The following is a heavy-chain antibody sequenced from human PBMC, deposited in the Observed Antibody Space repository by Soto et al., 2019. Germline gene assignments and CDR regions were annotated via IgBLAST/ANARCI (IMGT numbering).Heavy chain of an antibody. CDR3: ARRLARGVIGWFDP. CDR2: LYFTGRT. V-gene: IGHV4-39*02. Sequence: PSETLSLTCTVSGASITSGTYYWCWIRQPPGKGLEWIGSLYFTGRTYYSPSLKSRVTISVDTSRTHFSLNLTSVTAADTAVYYCARRLARGVIGWFDPWGQGTLVTVSS. J-gene: IGHJ5*02. CDR1: GASITSGTYY. D-gene: IGHD3-10*01.